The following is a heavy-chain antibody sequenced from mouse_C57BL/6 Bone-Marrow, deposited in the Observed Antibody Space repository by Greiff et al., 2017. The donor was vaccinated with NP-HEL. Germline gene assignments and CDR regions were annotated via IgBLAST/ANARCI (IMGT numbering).Heavy chain of an antibody. CDR2: ISSGGDYI. Sequence: RLEWVAYISSGGDYIYYADTVKGRFTISRDNARNTLYLQMSSLKSEDTAMYYCTRRGGSSPYYFDYWGQGTTLTVSS. V-gene: IGHV5-9-1*02. D-gene: IGHD1-1*01. J-gene: IGHJ2*01. CDR3: TRRGGSSPYYFDY.